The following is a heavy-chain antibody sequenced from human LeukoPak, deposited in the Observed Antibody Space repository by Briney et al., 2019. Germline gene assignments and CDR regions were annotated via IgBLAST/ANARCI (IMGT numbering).Heavy chain of an antibody. V-gene: IGHV3-30-3*01. CDR2: ISYDGSNK. CDR3: AKTAAGRSYYYYMDV. CDR1: GFTFSRYA. J-gene: IGHJ6*03. D-gene: IGHD6-13*01. Sequence: PGGSLRLSCAASGFTFSRYAMHWVRQAPGKGLEWVAVISYDGSNKYYADSVKGRFTISRDNSKNTLYLQMKSLRAEDTAVYYCAKTAAGRSYYYYMDVWGKGTTVTVSS.